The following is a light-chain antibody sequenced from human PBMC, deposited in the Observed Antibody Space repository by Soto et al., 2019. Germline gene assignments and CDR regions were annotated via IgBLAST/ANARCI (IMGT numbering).Light chain of an antibody. CDR2: GAS. Sequence: EIVLTQSPGTLSLSPGERATLSCRASQSVSSSFLDWYQQKPVQAPRLLIYGASSRATGIPDRFSGYGSGTDFTLTISRLEPEDFAVYYCQQYDSSVRTFGQGTKVDIK. CDR3: QQYDSSVRT. CDR1: QSVSSSF. V-gene: IGKV3-20*01. J-gene: IGKJ1*01.